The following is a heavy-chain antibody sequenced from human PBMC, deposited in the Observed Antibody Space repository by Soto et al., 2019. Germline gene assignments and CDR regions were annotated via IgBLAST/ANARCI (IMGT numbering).Heavy chain of an antibody. CDR1: GFTFSSYA. V-gene: IGHV3-23*01. J-gene: IGHJ4*02. CDR3: AKDDHWTPVALIDY. D-gene: IGHD1-1*01. Sequence: GGSLRLSCAASGFTFSSYAMSWVRQAPGKGLEWVSAISGSGGSTYYADSVKGRFTISRDNSKNTLYLQMNSLRAEDTAVYYCAKDDHWTPVALIDYWGQGTLVTVSS. CDR2: ISGSGGST.